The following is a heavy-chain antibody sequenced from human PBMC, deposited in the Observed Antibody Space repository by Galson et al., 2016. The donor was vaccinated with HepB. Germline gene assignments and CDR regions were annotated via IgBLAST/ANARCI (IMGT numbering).Heavy chain of an antibody. CDR2: VWADGGNK. Sequence: SLRLSCAASGISFDSHGMHWVRQAPGKGLEWVAVVWADGGNKYYADFVQDRFTISRDNAKNSLYLQMNSLRVEDTAVYYCARPPGRRCDYWGQGTLVTVSS. J-gene: IGHJ4*02. CDR3: ARPPGRRCDY. D-gene: IGHD2-2*01. CDR1: GISFDSHG. V-gene: IGHV3-33*03.